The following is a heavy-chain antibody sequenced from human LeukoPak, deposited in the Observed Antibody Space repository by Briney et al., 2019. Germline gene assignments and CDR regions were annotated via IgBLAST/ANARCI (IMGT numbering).Heavy chain of an antibody. CDR2: ISGSGGST. V-gene: IGHV3-23*01. J-gene: IGHJ4*02. CDR3: AKDHGRVLWFGEFNFDY. Sequence: GVSLRLSCAASGFPLSSYSMIWLRQAPGKGLEWVSAISGSGGSTDYADSVKGRFTISRDNSKNTLYLQMNSLRAEDTAVYYCAKDHGRVLWFGEFNFDYWGQGTLVTVSS. CDR1: GFPLSSYS. D-gene: IGHD3-10*01.